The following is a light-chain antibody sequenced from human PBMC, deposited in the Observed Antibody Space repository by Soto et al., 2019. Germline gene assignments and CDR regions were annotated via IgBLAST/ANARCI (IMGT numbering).Light chain of an antibody. CDR3: QSYDSSLSGLL. Sequence: QSVLTQPPSVSGAPGQRVTISCTGYNSNIGAGYDVHWYQQLPGTAPKLLIYGNSNRPSGVPDRFSASKSGTSASLAITGLQAEDAADYYCQSYDSSLSGLLFGGGTKLTVL. CDR2: GNS. J-gene: IGLJ3*02. CDR1: NSNIGAGYD. V-gene: IGLV1-40*01.